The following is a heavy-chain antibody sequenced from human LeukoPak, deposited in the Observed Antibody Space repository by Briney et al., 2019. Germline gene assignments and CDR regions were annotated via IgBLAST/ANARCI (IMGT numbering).Heavy chain of an antibody. CDR3: ARVYDSSPDAFDI. CDR1: GFPFSNYA. J-gene: IGHJ3*02. Sequence: PGESLRLSCAASGFPFSNYAMSWVRQAPGKGLEWVSLMTGSGDNTYYADSVKGRFTISRDNSKNTLYLQMDSLTAEDTAIYYCARVYDSSPDAFDIWGQGTMVTVSS. V-gene: IGHV3-23*01. D-gene: IGHD3-22*01. CDR2: MTGSGDNT.